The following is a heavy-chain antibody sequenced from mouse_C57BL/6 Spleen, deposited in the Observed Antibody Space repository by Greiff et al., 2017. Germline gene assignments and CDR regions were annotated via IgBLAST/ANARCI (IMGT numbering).Heavy chain of an antibody. J-gene: IGHJ2*01. V-gene: IGHV1-80*01. CDR3: ESSRLLREFDY. D-gene: IGHD1-1*01. CDR1: GYAFSSYW. Sequence: VQVVESGPELVKPGASVKISCKASGYAFSSYWMNWVKQRPGKGLEWIGQIYPGDGDTNYNGKFKGKATLTADKSSSTAYMQLSSLTSEDSAVYCCESSRLLREFDYWGQGTTLTVSS. CDR2: IYPGDGDT.